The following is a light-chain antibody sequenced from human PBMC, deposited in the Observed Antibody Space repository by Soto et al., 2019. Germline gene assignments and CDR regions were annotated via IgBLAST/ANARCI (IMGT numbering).Light chain of an antibody. J-gene: IGLJ2*01. V-gene: IGLV2-14*03. CDR3: SSYTNTNTPVV. CDR2: EVS. CDR1: SSDFGDFNY. Sequence: QSALTQPASVSGSPGQSITISCTGTSSDFGDFNYVSWYQQHPGKAPKLMIYEVSHRPSGVPNRFSGSKSVNTASLTISGLQAEDEADYYCSSYTNTNTPVVFGGGTKLTVL.